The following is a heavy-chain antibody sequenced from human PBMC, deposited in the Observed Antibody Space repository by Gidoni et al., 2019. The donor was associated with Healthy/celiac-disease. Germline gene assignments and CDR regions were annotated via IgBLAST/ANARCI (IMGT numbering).Heavy chain of an antibody. CDR1: GFPVSSNY. J-gene: IGHJ4*02. Sequence: EVQLVETGGGLIQPGGSLRLSCAASGFPVSSNYMSWVRQAPGKGLEWVSVIYSGGSTYYADSVKGRFTISRDNSKNPLYLQMNSLRAEDTAVYYCARILDFWSGYYFDYWGQGTLVTVSS. CDR2: IYSGGST. V-gene: IGHV3-53*02. CDR3: ARILDFWSGYYFDY. D-gene: IGHD3-3*01.